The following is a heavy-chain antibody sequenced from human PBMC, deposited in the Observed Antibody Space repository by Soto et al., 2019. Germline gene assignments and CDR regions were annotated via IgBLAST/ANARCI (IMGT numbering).Heavy chain of an antibody. D-gene: IGHD6-19*01. CDR1: GGSLSGYY. CDR2: INHSGST. Sequence: SETLCLTFAVYGGSLSGYYWSWIRQPPGKGLEWIGEINHSGSTNYNPSLKSRVTISVDTSKNQFSLKLSSVTAADTAVYYCARGRIAVAGLFDYWGRGTLVTVSS. V-gene: IGHV4-34*01. J-gene: IGHJ4*02. CDR3: ARGRIAVAGLFDY.